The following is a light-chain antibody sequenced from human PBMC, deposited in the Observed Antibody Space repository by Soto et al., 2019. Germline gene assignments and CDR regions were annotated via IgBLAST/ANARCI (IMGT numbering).Light chain of an antibody. CDR1: QSVSSN. V-gene: IGKV3-15*01. CDR2: GAS. J-gene: IGKJ1*01. CDR3: QQYNYWPWT. Sequence: EIVMTQSPANLSVSPGERATVSYRASQSVSSNLAWYQQKPGQAPRLLIYGASTRATGIPARFSGSGSETELTLTISSLQSEDFAVYYCQQYNYWPWTFGQGTKVEIK.